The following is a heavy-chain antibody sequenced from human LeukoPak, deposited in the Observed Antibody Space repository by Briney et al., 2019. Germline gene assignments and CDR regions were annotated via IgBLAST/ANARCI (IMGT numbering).Heavy chain of an antibody. D-gene: IGHD5-18*01. V-gene: IGHV3-30*18. Sequence: GGSLRLSCAASGFTFSSYGMHWVRQAPGKGLEWVAVILYDGSNKYYADSVKGRFTISRDNSKNTLYLQVNSLRAEDTAVYYCAKDKSGGYSYGGFDYWGQGTLVTVSS. CDR2: ILYDGSNK. CDR1: GFTFSSYG. CDR3: AKDKSGGYSYGGFDY. J-gene: IGHJ4*02.